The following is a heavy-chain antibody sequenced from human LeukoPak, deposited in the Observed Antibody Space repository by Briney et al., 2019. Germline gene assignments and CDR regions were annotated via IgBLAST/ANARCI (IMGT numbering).Heavy chain of an antibody. CDR2: IYHSGGT. V-gene: IGHV4-38-2*02. D-gene: IGHD5-18*01. CDR3: ARAREGYSYGF. J-gene: IGHJ4*02. Sequence: SETLSLTCTVSGYSISSGYYWGWIRQPPGKGLEWIGSIYHSGGTYYNPSLKSRVTISVDTSKNQFSLKLSSVTAADTAVYYCARAREGYSYGFWGQGTLVTVSS. CDR1: GYSISSGYY.